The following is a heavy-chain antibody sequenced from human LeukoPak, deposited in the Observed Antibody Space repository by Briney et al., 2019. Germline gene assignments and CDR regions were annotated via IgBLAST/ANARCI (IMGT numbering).Heavy chain of an antibody. J-gene: IGHJ6*03. D-gene: IGHD2-8*01. CDR2: ISSSSSYI. Sequence: NPGGSLRLSCAASGFTFSTYSMNWVRQAPGKGLEWVSSISSSSSYIYYADSVKGRFTISRDNAKNSLYLQMNSLRAEDTAVYYCARDWGMGVCYMDVWGKGTTVTVSS. CDR1: GFTFSTYS. V-gene: IGHV3-21*01. CDR3: ARDWGMGVCYMDV.